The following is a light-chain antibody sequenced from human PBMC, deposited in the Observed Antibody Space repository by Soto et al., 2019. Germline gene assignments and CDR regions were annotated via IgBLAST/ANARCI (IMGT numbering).Light chain of an antibody. J-gene: IGLJ1*01. CDR2: DVI. CDR1: SSDVGSYNL. V-gene: IGLV2-23*02. Sequence: QSVLTQPASVSGSPGQSITISCTGTSSDVGSYNLVSWYQQHPGKAPKLMIYDVIKRPSGVSNRFSGSKSGNTASLTISGLQAEDEADYYCCSYAGRSSDVFGTGTKVTVL. CDR3: CSYAGRSSDV.